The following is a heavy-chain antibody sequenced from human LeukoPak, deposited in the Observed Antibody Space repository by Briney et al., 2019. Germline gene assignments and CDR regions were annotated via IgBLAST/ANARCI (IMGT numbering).Heavy chain of an antibody. CDR3: ARQPGSGTDYFDY. D-gene: IGHD3-10*01. Sequence: GESLKISCKGAGYNFFSYWIGWVRQMPGKGLEWMGIIYPGDSSTRYSPSVQGQVTISADKSISTVYLQWTSLKASDTAMYFCARQPGSGTDYFDYWGQGTLVTVSS. CDR1: GYNFFSYW. V-gene: IGHV5-51*01. J-gene: IGHJ4*02. CDR2: IYPGDSST.